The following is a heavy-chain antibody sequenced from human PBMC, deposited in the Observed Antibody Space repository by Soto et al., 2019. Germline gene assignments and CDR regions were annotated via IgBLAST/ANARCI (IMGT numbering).Heavy chain of an antibody. D-gene: IGHD4-17*01. J-gene: IGHJ6*02. CDR1: SGPDRSHN. V-gene: IGHV4-59*08. CDR3: VRQGIDYLHGLVDV. Sequence: QVQLQQSGPRLVKPSETLSLTCTVSSGPDRSHNWGWIRQPPGRGLEWIGYVYYTGDTAYNPSLRGRVTISADTSTNDIALTLNSVTAADTAVYCCVRQGIDYLHGLVDVWGQGTTVSVSS. CDR2: VYYTGDT.